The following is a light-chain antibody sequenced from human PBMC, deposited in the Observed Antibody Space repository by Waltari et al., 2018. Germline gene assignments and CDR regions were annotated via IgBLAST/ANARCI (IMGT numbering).Light chain of an antibody. CDR1: QSIVKY. V-gene: IGKV3-20*01. Sequence: EIMLTQSPGPLSSSPGDRATISCKASQSIVKYLAWYQQKPGQDPRLLIYHTSIRAPGIPDRFSGSGSGTDFSLTISSLEAEDVAVYYCQHYVRFPETFGQGTNVEI. J-gene: IGKJ1*01. CDR2: HTS. CDR3: QHYVRFPET.